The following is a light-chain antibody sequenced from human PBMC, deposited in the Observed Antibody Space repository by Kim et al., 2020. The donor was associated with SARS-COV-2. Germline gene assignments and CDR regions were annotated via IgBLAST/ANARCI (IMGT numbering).Light chain of an antibody. V-gene: IGLV2-8*01. CDR1: SSDVGGYTY. CDR3: SSYAGSNNLV. CDR2: NVS. J-gene: IGLJ2*01. Sequence: GQSLTITSTGPSSDVGGYTYVSCYQQHPGKAPKLIIYNVSKRPSGVPDRFSGSKSGNTASLTVSGLQAEDEADYYCSSYAGSNNLVFGGGTQLTVL.